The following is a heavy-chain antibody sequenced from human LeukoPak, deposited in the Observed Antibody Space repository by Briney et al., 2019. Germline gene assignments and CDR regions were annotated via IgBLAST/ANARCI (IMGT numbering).Heavy chain of an antibody. V-gene: IGHV4-59*01. Sequence: SETLSLTCTVSGASISSYYWSWIRQPPGKGLEWIGYIYYSGSTNYNPSLKSRVTISVDTSKNQFSLKLSSVTAADTAVYYCARETSQKGAHYMDVWGKGTTVTISS. CDR2: IYYSGST. D-gene: IGHD3-16*01. CDR1: GASISSYY. J-gene: IGHJ6*03. CDR3: ARETSQKGAHYMDV.